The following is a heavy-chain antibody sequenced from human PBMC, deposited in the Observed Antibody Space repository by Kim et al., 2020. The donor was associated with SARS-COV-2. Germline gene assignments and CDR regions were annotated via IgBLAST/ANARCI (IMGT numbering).Heavy chain of an antibody. CDR3: ARVPGVRGAFDI. CDR1: GYTFTNYG. Sequence: ASVKVSCKASGYTFTNYGITWVRQAPGQGPEWIGWISTYNANTYYAQKFQGRVTLTTDTSTSTAYMELRSLRSDDTAVFYCARVPGVRGAFDIWGQGTMVTVSS. V-gene: IGHV1-18*01. J-gene: IGHJ3*02. D-gene: IGHD7-27*01. CDR2: ISTYNANT.